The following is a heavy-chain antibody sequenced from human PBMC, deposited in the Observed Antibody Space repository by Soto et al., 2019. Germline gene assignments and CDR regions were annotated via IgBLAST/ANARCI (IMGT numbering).Heavy chain of an antibody. D-gene: IGHD4-17*01. CDR3: AKDRWRQPDYGDICFDN. Sequence: PGGSLRLSCTASGLTLSSYAVSWVRQAPGKGLEWVSGISVSGGSTDYAGSVKGRFIISRDNSKNTVYLQMNSLKTEDTAVYYCAKDRWRQPDYGDICFDNWGQGTLVTVSS. CDR2: ISVSGGST. J-gene: IGHJ4*02. CDR1: GLTLSSYA. V-gene: IGHV3-23*01.